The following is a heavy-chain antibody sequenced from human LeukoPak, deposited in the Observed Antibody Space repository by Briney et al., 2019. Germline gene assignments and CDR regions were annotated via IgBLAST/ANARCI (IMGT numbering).Heavy chain of an antibody. J-gene: IGHJ4*02. Sequence: GGSLRLSCAASGFTFSSYAMSWVRQAPGKGLEWVSAISGRGGSTYYADSVKGRFTISRDNSKNTLYLQMNSLRAEDTAVYYCANGRTWRIVVVPAAIPPPPAFDYWGQGTLVTVSS. CDR1: GFTFSSYA. V-gene: IGHV3-23*01. CDR2: ISGRGGST. D-gene: IGHD2-2*02. CDR3: ANGRTWRIVVVPAAIPPPPAFDY.